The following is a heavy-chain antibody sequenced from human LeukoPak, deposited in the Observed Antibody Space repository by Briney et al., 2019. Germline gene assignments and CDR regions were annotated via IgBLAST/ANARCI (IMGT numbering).Heavy chain of an antibody. CDR1: DGSISSYY. V-gene: IGHV4-59*08. J-gene: IGHJ4*02. D-gene: IGHD3-22*01. CDR2: IYYNGNT. Sequence: SETLSLTCTVSDGSISSYYWSWIRQPPGKGLEWIGYIYYNGNTKYNPSLKSRVTISVDTSKNQSSLKLRSVTAADTAVYYCARTYLGYYDSSGYAYYFDYWGQGTLVPVSS. CDR3: ARTYLGYYDSSGYAYYFDY.